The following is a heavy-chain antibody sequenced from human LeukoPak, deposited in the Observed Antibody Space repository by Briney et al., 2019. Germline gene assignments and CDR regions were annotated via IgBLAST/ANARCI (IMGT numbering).Heavy chain of an antibody. Sequence: SETLSLTCAVYGGSFSGYYWSWIRQPPGKGLEWIGEINHSGSTNYNPSLKSRVTISVDTSKNQFSLKLSSVTAAGTAVYYCARDGSPTTVRGGSSTSCYVGYDYWGQGTLVTVSS. V-gene: IGHV4-34*01. CDR1: GGSFSGYY. CDR2: INHSGST. J-gene: IGHJ4*02. CDR3: ARDGSPTTVRGGSSTSCYVGYDY. D-gene: IGHD2-2*01.